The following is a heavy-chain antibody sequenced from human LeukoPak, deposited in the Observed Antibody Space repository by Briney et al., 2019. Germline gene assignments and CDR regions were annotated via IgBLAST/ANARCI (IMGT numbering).Heavy chain of an antibody. Sequence: GGSLRLSCAASGFTVSSNSMNWVRQAPGKGLQWVSVIYSGGSTYYADSVKGRFTISGDNSKNTLYLQMNSLRAEDTVVYYCARENNFGSGMDVWGQGTTVTVSS. CDR3: ARENNFGSGMDV. D-gene: IGHD3-10*01. V-gene: IGHV3-53*01. CDR1: GFTVSSNS. CDR2: IYSGGST. J-gene: IGHJ6*02.